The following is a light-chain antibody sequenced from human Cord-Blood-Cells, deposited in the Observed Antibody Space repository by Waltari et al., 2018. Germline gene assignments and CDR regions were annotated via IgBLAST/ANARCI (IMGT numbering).Light chain of an antibody. CDR2: EGS. CDR3: CSYAGSSTWV. CDR1: SSDVGSYNL. Sequence: QSALTRPASVSGSPGQSIHISCTGTSSDVGSYNLVSWYQQHPGKAPKLMIYEGSKRPSGVSNRFSGSKSGNTASLTISGLQAEDEADYYCCSYAGSSTWVFGGGTKLTVL. V-gene: IGLV2-23*01. J-gene: IGLJ3*02.